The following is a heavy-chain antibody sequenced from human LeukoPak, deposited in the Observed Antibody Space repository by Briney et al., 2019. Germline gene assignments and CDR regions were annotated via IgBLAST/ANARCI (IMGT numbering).Heavy chain of an antibody. Sequence: PSETLSLTCAVSGVSISRYSWSWIRRPPGTGLEGMGYIYNAGATNYNPSLKSRVTMSLDTSMNPFSLKLDAVAAADTSLYNCARAVSPPYYFMDVWGTGTTVTVSS. CDR1: GVSISRYS. V-gene: IGHV4-59*01. CDR2: IYNAGAT. D-gene: IGHD3-16*01. CDR3: ARAVSPPYYFMDV. J-gene: IGHJ6*03.